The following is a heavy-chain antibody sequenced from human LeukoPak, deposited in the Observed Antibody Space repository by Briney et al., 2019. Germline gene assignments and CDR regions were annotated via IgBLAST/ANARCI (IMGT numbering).Heavy chain of an antibody. J-gene: IGHJ5*01. Sequence: SETLSLACAVYGGSFSGYYWSWIRQPPGKGLEWIGEINHSGSTNYNPSLKSRVTISVDTSKNQFSLKLSSVTAADTAVYYCARGTTRRYFDWFAYWGQGTLVTVSS. CDR2: INHSGST. CDR3: ARGTTRRYFDWFAY. V-gene: IGHV4-34*01. D-gene: IGHD3-9*01. CDR1: GGSFSGYY.